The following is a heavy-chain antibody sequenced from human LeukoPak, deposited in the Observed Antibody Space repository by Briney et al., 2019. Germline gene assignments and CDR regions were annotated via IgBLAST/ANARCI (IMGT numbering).Heavy chain of an antibody. CDR3: ARDRPGSSGYYHWG. CDR1: GFTVSSNY. D-gene: IGHD3-22*01. V-gene: IGHV3-53*01. CDR2: IYSGGST. Sequence: TGGSLRFSCAASGFTVSSNYMSWVRQAPGKGLEWVSVIYSGGSTYYADSVKGRFTISRDNSKNTLYLQMNSLRAEDTAVYYCARDRPGSSGYYHWGWGQGTLVTVSS. J-gene: IGHJ4*02.